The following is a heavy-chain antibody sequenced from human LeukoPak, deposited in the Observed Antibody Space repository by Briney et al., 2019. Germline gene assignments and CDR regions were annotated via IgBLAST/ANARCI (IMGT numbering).Heavy chain of an antibody. CDR3: ARGPPGSAAIDY. Sequence: PGGSLRLSCAASGFTFSSYSMNWVRQAPGKGLVWVSRINSDGSSTSYADSVKGRFTISRDNAKNTLYLQMNSLRAEDTAVYYCARGPPGSAAIDYWGQGTLVTVSS. CDR1: GFTFSSYS. J-gene: IGHJ4*02. CDR2: INSDGSST. V-gene: IGHV3-74*01. D-gene: IGHD2-2*01.